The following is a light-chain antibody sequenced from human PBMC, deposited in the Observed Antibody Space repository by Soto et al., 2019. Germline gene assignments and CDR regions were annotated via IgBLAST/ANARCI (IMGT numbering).Light chain of an antibody. Sequence: QSALTQPASVSGSPGQSITISCTGTSSDVGGYNYVSWYQQHPGKAPKLMIYEVSNRPSGVSNRFSGSKSGNTASLTISGLQAEDEADYYCSSFKGTNSFVFGTGTKVTV. V-gene: IGLV2-14*01. CDR3: SSFKGTNSFV. CDR1: SSDVGGYNY. CDR2: EVS. J-gene: IGLJ1*01.